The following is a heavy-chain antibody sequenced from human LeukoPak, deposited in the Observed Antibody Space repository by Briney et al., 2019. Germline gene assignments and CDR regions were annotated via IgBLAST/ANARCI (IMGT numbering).Heavy chain of an antibody. CDR2: IIPIFGTA. V-gene: IGHV1-69*01. CDR3: ARDSSGWFFDY. CDR1: GGTFNSYA. J-gene: IGHJ4*02. D-gene: IGHD6-19*01. Sequence: ASVKVSCKASGGTFNSYAISWVRQAPGQGLEWMGGIIPIFGTANYAQKFQGRVTITADESTSTAYMELSSLRSEDTAVYYCARDSSGWFFDYWGQGTLVTVSS.